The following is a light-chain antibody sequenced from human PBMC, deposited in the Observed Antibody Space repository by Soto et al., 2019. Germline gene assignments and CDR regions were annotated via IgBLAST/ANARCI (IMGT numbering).Light chain of an antibody. CDR2: DNN. V-gene: IGLV1-51*01. Sequence: QSVLTQPPSVSAAPGQKVSISCSGSSSNIGSNYVSWYQHLPGTAPRLLIYDNNKRPSGIPDRFSGSKSGTSATLGITGLQTGDEADYYCRTWDSSLSGVIFGGGTKLTVL. CDR3: RTWDSSLSGVI. CDR1: SSNIGSNY. J-gene: IGLJ2*01.